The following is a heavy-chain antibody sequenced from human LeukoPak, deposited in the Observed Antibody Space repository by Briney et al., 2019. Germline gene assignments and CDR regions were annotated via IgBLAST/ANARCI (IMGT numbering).Heavy chain of an antibody. CDR2: TSYRSKWYN. CDR1: GDSVSSNSVA. J-gene: IGHJ3*02. Sequence: SQTLSLTCAISGDSVSSNSVAWNWIRQSPSRGLEWLGRTSYRSKWYNDYAGSVKSRITINPDTSKNKFSLQLSSVTPVDTAVYYCARGKYSAFDIWGQGTMVTVPS. CDR3: ARGKYSAFDI. D-gene: IGHD2/OR15-2a*01. V-gene: IGHV6-1*01.